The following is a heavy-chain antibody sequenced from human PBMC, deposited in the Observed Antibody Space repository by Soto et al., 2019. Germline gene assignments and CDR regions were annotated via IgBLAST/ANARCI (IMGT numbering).Heavy chain of an antibody. CDR1: GGTFRSYA. J-gene: IGHJ6*02. CDR2: NIPIFGTA. V-gene: IGHV1-69*06. CDR3: ARSFWTRPKGWYDCGMDV. Sequence: SVKVSCKASGGTFRSYALRWVRQAPGQGLEWVGGNIPIFGTANYAQKFPGSVTITADKSTSTAYLELSSLRSEDTAVYYCARSFWTRPKGWYDCGMDVWGQGSTVTAP. D-gene: IGHD3-3*01.